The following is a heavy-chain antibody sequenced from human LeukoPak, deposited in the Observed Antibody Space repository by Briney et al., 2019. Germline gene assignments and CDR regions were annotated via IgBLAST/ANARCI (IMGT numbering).Heavy chain of an antibody. D-gene: IGHD3-10*01. CDR3: AKIKLSGSYYYPY. Sequence: GGSLRLSCAASGFTFSSYGMHWVRQAPGKGLEWVAFIRYDGSNKYYADSVKGRFTISRDNSKNTLYLQMNSLRAEDTAVYYCAKIKLSGSYYYPYWGQGTLVTVSS. CDR1: GFTFSSYG. J-gene: IGHJ4*02. CDR2: IRYDGSNK. V-gene: IGHV3-30*02.